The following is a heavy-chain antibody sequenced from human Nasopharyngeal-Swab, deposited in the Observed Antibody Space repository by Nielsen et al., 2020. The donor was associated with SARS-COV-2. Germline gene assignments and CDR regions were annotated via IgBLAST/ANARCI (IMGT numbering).Heavy chain of an antibody. V-gene: IGHV3-33*05. CDR2: ISYDGSNK. Sequence: WIRQPPGKGLECVAVISYDGSNKYYADSVKGRFTISRDNSKNTLYLQMNSLRAEDTAVYYCARDRGYCSSTSCQYLEYYFDYRGQGTLVTVSP. J-gene: IGHJ4*02. CDR3: ARDRGYCSSTSCQYLEYYFDY. D-gene: IGHD2-2*01.